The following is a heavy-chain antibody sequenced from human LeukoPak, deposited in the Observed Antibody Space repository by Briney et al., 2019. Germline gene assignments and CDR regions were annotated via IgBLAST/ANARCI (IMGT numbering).Heavy chain of an antibody. Sequence: PSETLSLTCAVYDGSFSGYYWSWIRQPPGKGLEWIGEINHSGGTNYNPSLKSRVTISVDTSKNQFSLKLSSVTAADTAMYYCARYSGYYLSYFDYWGQGTLATVSS. V-gene: IGHV4-34*01. D-gene: IGHD3-22*01. CDR3: ARYSGYYLSYFDY. J-gene: IGHJ4*02. CDR2: INHSGGT. CDR1: DGSFSGYY.